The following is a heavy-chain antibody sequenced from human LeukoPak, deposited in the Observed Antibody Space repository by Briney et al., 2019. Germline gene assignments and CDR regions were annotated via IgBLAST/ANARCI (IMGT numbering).Heavy chain of an antibody. Sequence: GGSLRLPCAAPGFRFSTYWMSWVRQAPGKGLEWVANIKQDGSEKYYVDSVKGRFTVSRDNAKNSLYLEMNSLRAEDTAVYYCARRGHFEFWSGYFQRLEGWFDPWGQGTLVTVSS. J-gene: IGHJ5*02. V-gene: IGHV3-7*01. CDR2: IKQDGSEK. CDR3: ARRGHFEFWSGYFQRLEGWFDP. D-gene: IGHD3-3*01. CDR1: GFRFSTYW.